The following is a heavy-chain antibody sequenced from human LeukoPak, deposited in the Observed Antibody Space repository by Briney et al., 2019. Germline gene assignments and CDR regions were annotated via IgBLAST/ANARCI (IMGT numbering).Heavy chain of an antibody. V-gene: IGHV3-23*01. J-gene: IGHJ3*01. CDR1: GFRLTTYA. D-gene: IGHD2-15*01. Sequence: GGSLRLSCAASGFRLTTYAMGWVRQAPGKGLDWVSAISRSGNGTYYSDSVKGRFIISRDNSKNTLFLQMNSLRADDTAVYYCARGPHCNVTSCYSIGGFDLWGPGTLVAVSS. CDR2: ISRSGNGT. CDR3: ARGPHCNVTSCYSIGGFDL.